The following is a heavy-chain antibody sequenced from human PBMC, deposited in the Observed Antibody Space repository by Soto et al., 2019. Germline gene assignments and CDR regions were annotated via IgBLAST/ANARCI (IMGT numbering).Heavy chain of an antibody. V-gene: IGHV3-23*01. J-gene: IGHJ4*02. D-gene: IGHD1-26*01. CDR1: GFTFSNYA. CDR3: SKVPVGATGRFDY. CDR2: ISGSGGST. Sequence: GGSLRLSCAGSGFTFSNYAMSWVRQAPGKGLAWVSAISGSGGSTYYADSVKGRFTISRDNSKNTLYLQMNSLRAEDTALYYCSKVPVGATGRFDYWGQGTLVTVSS.